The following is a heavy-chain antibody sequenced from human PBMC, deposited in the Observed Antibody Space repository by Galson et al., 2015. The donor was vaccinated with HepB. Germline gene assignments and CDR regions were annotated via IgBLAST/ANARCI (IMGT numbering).Heavy chain of an antibody. D-gene: IGHD3-10*01. Sequence: SLRLSCAASGFTFRDYYMSWIRQAPGKGLEWISYISSKSRYTSYADSVKGRFTISRDNAKNSLYLQMNSLRAGDTAVYYCARDGSKSRFGELPTYYYFDLWGRGTPVTVSS. CDR2: ISSKSRYT. CDR3: ARDGSKSRFGELPTYYYFDL. V-gene: IGHV3-11*06. J-gene: IGHJ2*01. CDR1: GFTFRDYY.